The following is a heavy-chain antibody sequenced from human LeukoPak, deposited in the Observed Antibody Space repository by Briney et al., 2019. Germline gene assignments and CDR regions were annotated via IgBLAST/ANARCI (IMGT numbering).Heavy chain of an antibody. V-gene: IGHV3-53*01. Sequence: GGSLRLSYAASGLTVSTNYMSWVRQAPGQGLEWVSVIDSGGGTDYADSVKGRFTISRDNSKNTLFLQMNSLRAEDTAVYYCAREGQSPSYYMDVWGKGTTVTVSS. CDR1: GLTVSTNY. CDR3: AREGQSPSYYMDV. CDR2: IDSGGGT. J-gene: IGHJ6*03.